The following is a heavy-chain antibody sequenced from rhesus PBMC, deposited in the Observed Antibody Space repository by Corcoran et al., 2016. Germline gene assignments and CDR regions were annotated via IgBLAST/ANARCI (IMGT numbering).Heavy chain of an antibody. V-gene: IGHV4-169*01. Sequence: QVQLLESGPGLVKPSETLSVTCAVSGGSISSNYWNWIRQAPGKGLEWIGYIYGSTCRTICNASLKSRVTLSVDTSKNQVSLKVNSVTAADTAVYYCARWIDYGDFWGQGVLVTVSS. J-gene: IGHJ4*01. CDR2: IYGSTCRT. CDR3: ARWIDYGDF. CDR1: GGSISSNY. D-gene: IGHD5-12*01.